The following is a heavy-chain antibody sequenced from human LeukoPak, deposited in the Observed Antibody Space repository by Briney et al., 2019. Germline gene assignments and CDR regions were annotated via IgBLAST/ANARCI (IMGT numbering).Heavy chain of an antibody. D-gene: IGHD5-18*01. J-gene: IGHJ6*03. Sequence: KPSETLSLTCTVSGGSISSYYWSWIRQPAGKGLEWIGRIYTSGNTNYNPSLKSRVTMSVATSKNKFSRKLSSVTAADTAVYYCARDATLGYSYGQYYYYMDVWGKGTTVTVSS. CDR1: GGSISSYY. CDR3: ARDATLGYSYGQYYYYMDV. V-gene: IGHV4-4*07. CDR2: IYTSGNT.